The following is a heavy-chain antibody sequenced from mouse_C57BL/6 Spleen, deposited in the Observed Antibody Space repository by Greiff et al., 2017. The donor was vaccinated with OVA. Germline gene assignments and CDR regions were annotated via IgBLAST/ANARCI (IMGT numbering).Heavy chain of an antibody. Sequence: EVMLVESEGGLVQPGSSMKLSCTASGFTFSDYYMAWVRQVPEKGLEWVANINYDGSSTYYLDSLKSRFIISRDNAKNILYLQMSSLKSEDTATYYCARLGWYFDVWGAGTTVTVSS. CDR2: INYDGSST. J-gene: IGHJ1*01. CDR1: GFTFSDYY. V-gene: IGHV5-16*01. CDR3: ARLGWYFDV.